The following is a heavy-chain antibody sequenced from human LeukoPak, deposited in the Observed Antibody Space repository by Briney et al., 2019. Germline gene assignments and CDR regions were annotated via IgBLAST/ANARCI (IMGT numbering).Heavy chain of an antibody. CDR3: ARGQYSSSYVDY. CDR2: ISAYNGNT. J-gene: IGHJ4*02. CDR1: GYTLTELS. D-gene: IGHD6-6*01. Sequence: PVASVKVSCKVSGYTLTELSMHWVRQAPGQGLEWMGWISAYNGNTNYAQKLRGRVTVTTDTSTSTAYMELRSLRSDDTAVYYCARGQYSSSYVDYWGQGTLVTVSS. V-gene: IGHV1-18*01.